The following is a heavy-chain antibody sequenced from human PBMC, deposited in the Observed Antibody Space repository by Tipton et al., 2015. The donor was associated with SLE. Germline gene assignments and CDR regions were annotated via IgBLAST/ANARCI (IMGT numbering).Heavy chain of an antibody. CDR3: ARGDGYNFDY. Sequence: LRLSCAASGFTVSSNYMSWVRQAPGKGLEWVGEINHSGSTNYNPSLKSRVTISVDTSKNQFSLKLSSVTAADTAVYYCARGDGYNFDYWGQGTLVTVSS. V-gene: IGHV4-34*01. CDR2: INHSGST. J-gene: IGHJ4*02. CDR1: GFTVSSNY. D-gene: IGHD5-24*01.